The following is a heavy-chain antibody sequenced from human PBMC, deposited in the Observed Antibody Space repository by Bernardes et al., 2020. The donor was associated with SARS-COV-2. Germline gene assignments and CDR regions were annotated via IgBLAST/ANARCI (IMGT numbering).Heavy chain of an antibody. CDR2: INEDGSEK. CDR3: ARGGHYFDP. Sequence: GVSLRLSCAASGFTAFTYTSHRMAWVRQAPGKGLEWVANINEDGSEKGYADSVKGRFSISRDNAKNSLYLQINSLRADNTAVYYCARGGHYFDPWGQGTLVTVAS. CDR1: GFTAFTYTSHR. D-gene: IGHD4-17*01. J-gene: IGHJ5*02. V-gene: IGHV3-7*03.